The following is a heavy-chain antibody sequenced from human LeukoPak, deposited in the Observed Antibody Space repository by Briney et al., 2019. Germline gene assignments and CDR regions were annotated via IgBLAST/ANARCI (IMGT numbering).Heavy chain of an antibody. D-gene: IGHD2-2*01. CDR1: GGSISSSSYY. CDR3: ARTLEDIVVVPAVLSKGRDYGMDV. CDR2: IYYSGST. V-gene: IGHV4-39*01. Sequence: SETLSLTCTVSGGSISSSSYYWGWIRQPPGKGLEWIGSIYYSGSTYYNPSLKSRVTISVDTSKNQFSLKLSSVTAADTAVYYCARTLEDIVVVPAVLSKGRDYGMDVWGQGTTVTVSS. J-gene: IGHJ6*02.